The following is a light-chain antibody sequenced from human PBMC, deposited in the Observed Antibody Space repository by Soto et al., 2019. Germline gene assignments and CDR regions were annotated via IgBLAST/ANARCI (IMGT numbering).Light chain of an antibody. CDR2: DVS. V-gene: IGLV2-8*01. CDR3: NSYAGTNNVV. Sequence: QSALTQPPSASGSPGQSVTISCTGTSSDVGGYNYVSWYQQHPGKAPKLMIYDVSARPSGVPDRFSGSKSGNTASLTVSGLQAEDEADYYCNSYAGTNNVVFGGGTKVTVL. J-gene: IGLJ2*01. CDR1: SSDVGGYNY.